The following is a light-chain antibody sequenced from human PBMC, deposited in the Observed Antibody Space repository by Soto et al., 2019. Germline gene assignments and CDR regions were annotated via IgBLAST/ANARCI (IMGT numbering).Light chain of an antibody. J-gene: IGLJ2*01. V-gene: IGLV7-46*01. CDR1: TGPVSSGHY. CDR2: DTF. Sequence: QAVVTQEPSLTVSPGGTVILTCGSSTGPVSSGHYVYWFQQKPGRAPRTLIYDTFNTHSRTPARCSGSPLGGKAALTLPGAQREDEADYFRLLSSSTTVVFGGGTKLTVL. CDR3: LLSSSTTVV.